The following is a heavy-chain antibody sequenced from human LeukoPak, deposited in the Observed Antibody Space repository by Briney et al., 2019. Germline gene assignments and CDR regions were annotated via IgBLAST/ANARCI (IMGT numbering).Heavy chain of an antibody. V-gene: IGHV4-4*02. Sequence: SGTLSLTCAVSGGSVTSTNWWTWVRQPPGKGLEWIGEVHLDGRTNYNPSLTGRLTLSVDLYENHISLKLTSVTAADTAVYYCAREGGFYRPLDYLGQGTLVTFSS. J-gene: IGHJ4*02. D-gene: IGHD6-25*01. CDR3: AREGGFYRPLDY. CDR2: VHLDGRT. CDR1: GGSVTSTNW.